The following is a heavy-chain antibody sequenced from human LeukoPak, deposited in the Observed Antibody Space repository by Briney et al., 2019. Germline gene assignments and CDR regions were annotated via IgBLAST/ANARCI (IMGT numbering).Heavy chain of an antibody. CDR2: IYYSGST. D-gene: IGHD2-8*01. V-gene: IGHV4-39*01. CDR3: ARWGDLYCTNGICSPYNWFDP. CDR1: GGSISSSRYY. J-gene: IGHJ5*02. Sequence: SETLSLTCTVSGGSISSSRYYWAWIRQPPGKGLEWIGSIYYSGSTYSNPSLKSRVTMAVDTSRNQFSLRLSSVTAADTAVYYCARWGDLYCTNGICSPYNWFDPWGQGTLVTVSS.